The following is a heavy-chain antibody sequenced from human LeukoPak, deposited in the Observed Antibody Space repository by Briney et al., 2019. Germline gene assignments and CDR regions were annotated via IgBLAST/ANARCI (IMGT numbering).Heavy chain of an antibody. CDR2: IRSKVYGGTT. Sequence: SGGSLRLSCTASGFTLGDYAMTWVRQAPGKGLEWVGFIRSKVYGGTTEYAASVKGRFTISRDDSKSIAYLQMNILKTEDTAVYYCTRIWGDYYFDYWGQGTLVTVSS. J-gene: IGHJ4*02. CDR1: GFTLGDYA. CDR3: TRIWGDYYFDY. D-gene: IGHD2-21*01. V-gene: IGHV3-49*04.